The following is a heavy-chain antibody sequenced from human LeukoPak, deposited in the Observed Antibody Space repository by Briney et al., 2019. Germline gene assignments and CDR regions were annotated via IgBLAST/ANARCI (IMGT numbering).Heavy chain of an antibody. CDR3: ARVCGSCFAFDY. J-gene: IGHJ4*02. V-gene: IGHV3-21*01. D-gene: IGHD2-15*01. CDR1: GFTFSSYS. Sequence: GGSLRLSCAASGFTFSSYSMNWVRQAPGKGLEWVSSISSSSSYIYYADSVKGRFTISRDNSKNTLYLQMNSLRAEDTAVYYCARVCGSCFAFDYWGQGTLVTVSS. CDR2: ISSSSSYI.